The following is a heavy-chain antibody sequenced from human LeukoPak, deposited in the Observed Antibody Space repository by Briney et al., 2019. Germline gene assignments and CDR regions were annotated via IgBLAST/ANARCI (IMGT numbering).Heavy chain of an antibody. J-gene: IGHJ4*02. Sequence: ASVKVSCKASGYTFTGYYMHWVRQAPGQGLEWMGWINPNSGGTNYAQKFQGGVTMTRDTSISTAYMELSRLRSDDPAVYYCARTYYDFWSGYYGLDYWGQGTLVTVSS. D-gene: IGHD3-3*01. V-gene: IGHV1-2*02. CDR3: ARTYYDFWSGYYGLDY. CDR1: GYTFTGYY. CDR2: INPNSGGT.